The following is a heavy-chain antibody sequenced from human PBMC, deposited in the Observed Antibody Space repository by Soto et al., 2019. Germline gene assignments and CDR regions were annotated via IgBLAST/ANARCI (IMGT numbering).Heavy chain of an antibody. CDR2: IKSKSAGETT. Sequence: GGSLRLSCAASGFSFGTTWMAWVRQAPGKGLEWVGRIKSKSAGETTDYADPVKGRFTISRDDSKDTLYLHMDSLETGDTAVYYCSTGSPFSGSVFDYWGQGTLVTDSS. D-gene: IGHD1-26*01. CDR3: STGSPFSGSVFDY. J-gene: IGHJ4*02. V-gene: IGHV3-15*05. CDR1: GFSFGTTW.